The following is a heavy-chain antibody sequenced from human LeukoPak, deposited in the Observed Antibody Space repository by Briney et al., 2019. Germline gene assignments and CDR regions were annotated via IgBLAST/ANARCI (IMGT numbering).Heavy chain of an antibody. Sequence: GASVKVSCKTSGYTFTVHYMHWVRQAPGQGLEWMGWINPSSGDTNYAQKFQGRVTMTRDTSISTAYMDLSRLRSDDTAVYYCARVPRPKYAGGQWDGDYWGQGNLVTVSS. V-gene: IGHV1-2*02. D-gene: IGHD1-26*01. CDR1: GYTFTVHY. CDR2: INPSSGDT. CDR3: ARVPRPKYAGGQWDGDY. J-gene: IGHJ4*02.